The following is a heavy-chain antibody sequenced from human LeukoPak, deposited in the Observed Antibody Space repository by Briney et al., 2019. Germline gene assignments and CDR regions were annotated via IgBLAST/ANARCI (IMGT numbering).Heavy chain of an antibody. CDR1: GGSSSVYY. V-gene: IGHV4-34*01. D-gene: IGHD2-15*01. J-gene: IGHJ4*02. CDR2: INYSVST. Sequence: PSETLSLTCAVYGGSSSVYYWSWLRQPPGKGLEWLGEINYSVSTNYNPSLKSRVTISVDTSKNQFSSQLSSATAADTAVYYCARGAVVVAATLFDYWGQGTLVTVSS. CDR3: ARGAVVVAATLFDY.